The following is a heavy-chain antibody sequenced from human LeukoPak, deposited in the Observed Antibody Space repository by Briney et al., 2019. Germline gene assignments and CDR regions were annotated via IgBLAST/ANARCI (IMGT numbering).Heavy chain of an antibody. CDR1: GFSLNTRGVG. V-gene: IGHV2-5*02. CDR2: ISRDDDK. D-gene: IGHD7-27*01. CDR3: AHTGSAHGDDWFDP. Sequence: SGPTLVNPPEPLTLTFTFSGFSLNTRGVGVGWIRQAPGKALEWLALISRDDDKRYRPSLKSRLTITKDASKNQVALTLANLDPVDTATYYCAHTGSAHGDDWFDPWGQGTLVTVSS. J-gene: IGHJ5*02.